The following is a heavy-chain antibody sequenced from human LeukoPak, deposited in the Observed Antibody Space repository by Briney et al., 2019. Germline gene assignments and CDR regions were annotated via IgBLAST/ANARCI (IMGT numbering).Heavy chain of an antibody. CDR2: MKQDGSEI. CDR1: GFTFSNYW. J-gene: IGHJ4*02. D-gene: IGHD1-26*01. Sequence: GGSLRLSCTASGFTFSNYWMSGVRQAPGKGPEGVANMKQDGSEIYYVDSVKGRFTISRDNAKNSVYLEMNNLRAEDTAVYYCARDKIVGPTTLDYWGQGTLVTVSS. V-gene: IGHV3-7*01. CDR3: ARDKIVGPTTLDY.